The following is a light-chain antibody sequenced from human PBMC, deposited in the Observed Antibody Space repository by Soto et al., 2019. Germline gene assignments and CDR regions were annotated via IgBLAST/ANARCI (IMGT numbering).Light chain of an antibody. CDR2: DTS. CDR1: QSVSSY. J-gene: IGKJ2*01. Sequence: EIVLTQSPATLSLSPGERATLSCRASQSVSSYLAWYQQKPGQAPRLLIYDTSNRATGIPARFSGSGSGTDFTITISSLEPEDFVVYYCQKRSNWPPTFGQGTKLEIK. V-gene: IGKV3-11*01. CDR3: QKRSNWPPT.